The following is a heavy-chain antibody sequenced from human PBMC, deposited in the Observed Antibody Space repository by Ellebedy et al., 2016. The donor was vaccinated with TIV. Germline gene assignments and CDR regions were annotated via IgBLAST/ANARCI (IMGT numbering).Heavy chain of an antibody. J-gene: IGHJ4*02. Sequence: SVKVSCXASGGTFSSYAISWVRQAPGQGLEWMGGIIPIFGTANYAQKFQGRVTITADKSTSTAYMELSSLRSEDTAVYYCARDIPHDYGERTDYWGQGTLVTVSS. CDR3: ARDIPHDYGERTDY. CDR2: IIPIFGTA. CDR1: GGTFSSYA. V-gene: IGHV1-69*06. D-gene: IGHD4-17*01.